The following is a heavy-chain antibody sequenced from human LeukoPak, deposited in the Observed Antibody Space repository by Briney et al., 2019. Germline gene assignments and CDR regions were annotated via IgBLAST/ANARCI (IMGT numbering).Heavy chain of an antibody. D-gene: IGHD3-22*01. V-gene: IGHV3-21*01. CDR3: ASQGGAYYYDSRGY. J-gene: IGHJ4*02. CDR1: GFTFSSYS. CDR2: ISSSSSYI. Sequence: GSLRLSCAASGFTFSSYSMNWVRQAPGKGLEWVSSISSSSSYIYYADSVKGRFTISRDNAKNSLYLQMNSLRAEDTAVYYCASQGGAYYYDSRGYWGQGTLVTVSS.